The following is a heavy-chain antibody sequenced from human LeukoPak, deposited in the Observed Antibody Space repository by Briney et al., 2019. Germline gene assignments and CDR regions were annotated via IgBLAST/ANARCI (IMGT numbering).Heavy chain of an antibody. V-gene: IGHV3-48*03. CDR3: ARDPNSSWRLYYFDY. CDR2: ISSSGSTI. D-gene: IGHD6-13*01. J-gene: IGHJ4*02. Sequence: GGSLRLSCAASGFTFSSYEMNWVRHAPGQGLERVSYISSSGSTIYYADSVKGRFTISRDNAKNSLYLQMNSLRAEDTAVYYCARDPNSSWRLYYFDYWGQGTLVTVSS. CDR1: GFTFSSYE.